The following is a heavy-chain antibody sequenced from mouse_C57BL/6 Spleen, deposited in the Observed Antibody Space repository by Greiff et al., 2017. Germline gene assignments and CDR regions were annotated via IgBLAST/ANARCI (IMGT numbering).Heavy chain of an antibody. CDR1: GYAFSSYW. D-gene: IGHD1-1*01. CDR3: ARRIYYGSSYWYFDV. CDR2: IYPGDGDT. V-gene: IGHV1-80*01. Sequence: VQVVESGAELVKPGASVKISCKASGYAFSSYWMNWVKQRPGKGLEWIGQIYPGDGDTNYNGKFKGKATLTADKSSSTAYMQLISLTSEDSAVXFCARRIYYGSSYWYFDVWGTGTTVTVSS. J-gene: IGHJ1*03.